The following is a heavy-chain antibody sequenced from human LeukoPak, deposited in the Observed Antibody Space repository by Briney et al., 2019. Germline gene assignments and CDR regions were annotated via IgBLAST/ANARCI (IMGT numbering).Heavy chain of an antibody. CDR2: INPNDGDT. D-gene: IGHD1-14*01. CDR1: GYTFTDYY. Sequence: ASVKVSCKASGYTFTDYYMHWVRQAPGQGFERMGWINPNDGDTNYAQKFQGRVTMARDTSISTAYMELRSLRSDDTAVYYCARDHRWPGPGAFDYWGQGTLVTVSS. V-gene: IGHV1-2*02. CDR3: ARDHRWPGPGAFDY. J-gene: IGHJ4*02.